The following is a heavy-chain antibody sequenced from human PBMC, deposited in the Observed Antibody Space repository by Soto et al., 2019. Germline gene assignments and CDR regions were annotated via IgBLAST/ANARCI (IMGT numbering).Heavy chain of an antibody. V-gene: IGHV1-69*01. D-gene: IGHD3-3*01. CDR3: ARDTGEWLYRTNWFDP. J-gene: IGHJ5*02. CDR1: GGTFSSYA. CDR2: IITIFGTA. Sequence: QVQLVQSGAEVKKPGSSVKVSCKASGGTFSSYAISWVRQAPGPGLEWMGGIITIFGTANYAQKFQGRVTITADESTSTAYMELSSLRSEDTAVYYCARDTGEWLYRTNWFDPWGQGTLVTVSS.